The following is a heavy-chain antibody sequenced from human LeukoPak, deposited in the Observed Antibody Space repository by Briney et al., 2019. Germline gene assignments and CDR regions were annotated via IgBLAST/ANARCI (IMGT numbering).Heavy chain of an antibody. D-gene: IGHD2-2*01. Sequence: ASVKVSCKASGITFTSWTFNWVRQARGQGLEWMGGIIPLFGTAKYAEKFQGRVTITTDASTSTVYMDLTSLTSADTAVYFCAAVHAPHYYYMDVWGKGTTVTVS. J-gene: IGHJ6*03. CDR1: GITFTSWT. CDR2: IIPLFGTA. V-gene: IGHV1-69*05. CDR3: AAVHAPHYYYMDV.